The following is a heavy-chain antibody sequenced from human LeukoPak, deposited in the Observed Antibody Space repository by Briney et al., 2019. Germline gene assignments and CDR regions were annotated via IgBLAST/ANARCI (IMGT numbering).Heavy chain of an antibody. Sequence: SETLSLTCTVSSGSISSYYWSWIRPPAGKGLEWIGRIYTSGSTNYNPSLKSRVTISIDTSKNQFSLKLNSVTAADTAVYYCARDRGYSYAFDYWGQGTLVTVSS. J-gene: IGHJ4*02. V-gene: IGHV4-4*07. CDR1: SGSISSYY. CDR3: ARDRGYSYAFDY. D-gene: IGHD5-18*01. CDR2: IYTSGST.